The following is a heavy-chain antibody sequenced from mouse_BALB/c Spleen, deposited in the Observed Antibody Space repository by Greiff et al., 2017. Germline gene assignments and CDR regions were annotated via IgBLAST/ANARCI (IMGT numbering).Heavy chain of an antibody. CDR1: GFTFSSYT. D-gene: IGHD1-2*01. CDR3: ARGRERPHWYFDV. Sequence: EVKLVESGGGLVKPGGSLKLSCAASGFTFSSYTMSWVRQTPEKRLEWVATISSGGSYTYYPDSVKGRFTISRDNARNILYLQMSSLRSEDTAMYYCARGRERPHWYFDVWGAGTTVTVSS. J-gene: IGHJ1*01. CDR2: ISSGGSYT. V-gene: IGHV5-6-4*01.